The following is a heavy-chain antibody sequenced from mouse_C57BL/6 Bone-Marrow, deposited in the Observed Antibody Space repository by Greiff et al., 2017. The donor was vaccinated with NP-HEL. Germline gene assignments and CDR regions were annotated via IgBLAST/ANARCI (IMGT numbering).Heavy chain of an antibody. Sequence: EVQRVESGGGLVQPGGSLKLSCAASGFTFSDYYMYWVRQTPEKRLEWVAYISNGGGSTYYPDTVKGRFTISRDNAKNTLYLQMSRLKSEDTAMYYCARHGENYFDYWGQGTTLTVSS. V-gene: IGHV5-12*01. CDR3: ARHGENYFDY. CDR2: ISNGGGST. J-gene: IGHJ2*01. CDR1: GFTFSDYY.